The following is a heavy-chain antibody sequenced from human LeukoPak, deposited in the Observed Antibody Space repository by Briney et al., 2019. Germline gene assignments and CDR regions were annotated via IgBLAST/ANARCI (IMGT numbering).Heavy chain of an antibody. V-gene: IGHV3-21*01. J-gene: IGHJ6*03. CDR2: ISSSSRYI. Sequence: GGSLRLSCTASGFTFSSYSMNWVRQAPGEGLEWVSSISSSSRYIYYADSVKGRFTISRDNAKNSLFLQLNSLRAEDTAVYYCARYYGSGRADYYYYYMDVWGKGTTVTVSS. CDR1: GFTFSSYS. D-gene: IGHD3-10*01. CDR3: ARYYGSGRADYYYYYMDV.